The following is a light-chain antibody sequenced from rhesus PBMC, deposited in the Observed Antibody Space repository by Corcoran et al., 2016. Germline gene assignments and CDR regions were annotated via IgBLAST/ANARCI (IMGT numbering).Light chain of an antibody. CDR1: ENVNKY. V-gene: IGKV1-74*01. J-gene: IGKJ3*01. Sequence: DIQMTQSPSSLSASVGDRVTITCRASENVNKYLHWYQQKPGKAPKLLIYAASTLQSGVPSRFSGSGSVIDYTFTISSLQPEDVASYYCQHSYGTPFTFGPGTKLDIK. CDR3: QHSYGTPFT. CDR2: AAS.